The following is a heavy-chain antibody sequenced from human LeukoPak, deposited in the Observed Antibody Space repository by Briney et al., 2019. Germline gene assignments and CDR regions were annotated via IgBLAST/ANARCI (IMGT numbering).Heavy chain of an antibody. CDR2: IRSKAYGGTT. V-gene: IGHV3-49*04. CDR1: GFTFGDYA. CDR3: TRGRFDP. J-gene: IGHJ5*02. Sequence: GGSLRLSCTASGFTFGDYAMSWVRQAPGKGLEWVGFIRSKAYGGTTEYAASVKSRFTISRDDSKSIAYLQMNSLKTEDTAVYYCTRGRFDPWGQGTLVTVSS.